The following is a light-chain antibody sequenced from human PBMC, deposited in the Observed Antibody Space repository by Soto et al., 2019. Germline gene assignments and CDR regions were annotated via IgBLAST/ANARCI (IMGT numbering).Light chain of an antibody. Sequence: DIQMTQSPSTLSASVGDRVTIACRASRSISPWLAWYQQKPGKPPKLLIYGASSLAAGVPSRFSGSGSGTDFTLTISSLQPDDFASYYCQQYSSSTTFDQGTKVEIK. V-gene: IGKV1-5*01. CDR3: QQYSSSTT. J-gene: IGKJ1*01. CDR2: GAS. CDR1: RSISPW.